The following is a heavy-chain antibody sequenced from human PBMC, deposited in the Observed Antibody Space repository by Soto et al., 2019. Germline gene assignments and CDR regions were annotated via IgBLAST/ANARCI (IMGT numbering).Heavy chain of an antibody. J-gene: IGHJ5*02. Sequence: ASVKVSCKASGYTFTSYGISWVRQAPGQGLEWMGWISAYNGNTNYAQKLQGRVTMTTDTSTSTAYMELRSLRSDDTAVYYCARVRGVQIWLELFDPWGQGTLVTVSS. CDR3: ARVRGVQIWLELFDP. V-gene: IGHV1-18*04. CDR2: ISAYNGNT. D-gene: IGHD5-18*01. CDR1: GYTFTSYG.